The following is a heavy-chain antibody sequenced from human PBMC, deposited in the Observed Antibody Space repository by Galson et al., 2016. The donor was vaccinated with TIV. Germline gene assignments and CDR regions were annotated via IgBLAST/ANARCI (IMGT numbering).Heavy chain of an antibody. J-gene: IGHJ5*01. CDR3: ARGSITMVRGENWFDS. CDR1: GFTFRNYR. Sequence: SLRLSCAASGFTFRNYRMNRVRQAPGKGLEWVSSTTSSSTYIFYADSVKGRFTISRDNGKNSLYLQMNSLRAEDTAVYYCARGSITMVRGENWFDSWGQGTLVTVSS. V-gene: IGHV3-21*04. D-gene: IGHD3-10*01. CDR2: TTSSSTYI.